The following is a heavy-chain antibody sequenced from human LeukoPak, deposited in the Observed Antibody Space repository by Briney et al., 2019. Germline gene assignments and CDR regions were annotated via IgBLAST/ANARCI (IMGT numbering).Heavy chain of an antibody. CDR3: AKPVSRGSTYEGDY. V-gene: IGHV3-23*01. CDR2: ISSSGGTT. Sequence: PGGSLRLSCAASGFTFSSYSMNWVRQAPGKGLEWVSGISSSGGTTNYADSVKGRFTISRDNSKNTLYLQMNSLRAEDTAVYYCAKPVSRGSTYEGDYWGQGTLVTVSS. D-gene: IGHD5-12*01. CDR1: GFTFSSYS. J-gene: IGHJ4*02.